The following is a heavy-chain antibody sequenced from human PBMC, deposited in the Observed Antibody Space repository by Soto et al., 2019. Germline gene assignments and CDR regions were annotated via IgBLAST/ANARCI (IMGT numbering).Heavy chain of an antibody. D-gene: IGHD6-19*01. Sequence: ASVKVSCKASGYTFTSYGISWVRPAPGQGLEWMGRISAYLGNANYAQKLQGRVTITADKSTSTAYMELSSLRSEDTAVYYCARDLLVAVAGTGSAFDIWGQGTMVTVSS. CDR2: ISAYLGNA. CDR3: ARDLLVAVAGTGSAFDI. CDR1: GYTFTSYG. J-gene: IGHJ3*02. V-gene: IGHV1-18*01.